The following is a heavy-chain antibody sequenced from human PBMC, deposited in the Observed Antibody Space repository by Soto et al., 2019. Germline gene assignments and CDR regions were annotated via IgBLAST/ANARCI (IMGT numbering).Heavy chain of an antibody. V-gene: IGHV3-11*01. CDR3: VRDRDRRWFDP. CDR2: ISSGGSTT. CDR1: GFILSDYY. J-gene: IGHJ5*02. Sequence: QLVESGGGLVKPGGSLRLSCAASGFILSDYYMTWIRQAPGKGLEWVAYISSGGSTTYNTDSVKGRFTISRDNANNSLYLQMNSLRVEDTAVYYCVRDRDRRWFDPWGQGTLVTVSS. D-gene: IGHD3-10*01.